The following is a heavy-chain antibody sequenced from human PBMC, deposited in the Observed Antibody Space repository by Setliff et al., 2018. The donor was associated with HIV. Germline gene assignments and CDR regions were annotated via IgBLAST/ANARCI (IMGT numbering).Heavy chain of an antibody. J-gene: IGHJ5*02. D-gene: IGHD2-2*01. CDR1: GASISFDT. CDR2: IYNSATT. Sequence: SETLSLTCIASGASISFDTWSWIRQPPGKGLQWIGFIYNSATTNYNPSLKSRVTMSLDTSKNQLSLKLTSVTAADTAVYYCARGGTSSNWFRAWGQGTLVTVSS. V-gene: IGHV4-59*01. CDR3: ARGGTSSNWFRA.